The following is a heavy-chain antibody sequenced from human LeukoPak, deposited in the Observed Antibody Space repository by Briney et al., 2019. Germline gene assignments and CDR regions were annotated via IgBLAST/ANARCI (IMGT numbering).Heavy chain of an antibody. J-gene: IGHJ4*02. CDR1: GGSISSGGYY. D-gene: IGHD1-26*01. Sequence: PSETLSLTCTVSGGSISSGGYYWSWIRQHPGKGLEWMGHIYYGGSPYYNPSLKSRVSMSIDTSKNDFSLRLSSVTAADTAIYYCARGSNGNFDCWGQGTLVTVSS. CDR3: ARGSNGNFDC. V-gene: IGHV4-31*03. CDR2: IYYGGSP.